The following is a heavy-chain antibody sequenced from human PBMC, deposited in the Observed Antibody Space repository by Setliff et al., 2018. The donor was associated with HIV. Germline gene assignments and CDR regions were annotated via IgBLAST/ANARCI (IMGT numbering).Heavy chain of an antibody. CDR2: VYNSGST. D-gene: IGHD3-22*01. Sequence: SETLSLTCTVSGGSISSGGYYWSWIRQHPGKGLEWIGRVYNSGSTNYNPSFMSRVSISVDTSKSQFSLKLRSVTAADTAVYFCARGFSSAFFHEFFDYWGQGTLVTVSS. CDR3: ARGFSSAFFHEFFDY. J-gene: IGHJ4*02. CDR1: GGSISSGGYY. V-gene: IGHV4-61*08.